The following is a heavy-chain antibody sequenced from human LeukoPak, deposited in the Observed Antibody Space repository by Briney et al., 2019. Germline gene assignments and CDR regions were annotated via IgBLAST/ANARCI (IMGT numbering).Heavy chain of an antibody. V-gene: IGHV4-39*07. D-gene: IGHD5-18*01. CDR3: ARRDNNYGCAVFDY. Sequence: SETLSLTCTVSGGSISSSSYYWGWIRQPPGKGLEWIGSIYYSGSTYYNPSLKSRVTISVDTSKKQFSLKLSSVTAADAAVYYCARRDNNYGCAVFDYWGQGTLVTVSS. CDR2: IYYSGST. J-gene: IGHJ4*02. CDR1: GGSISSSSYY.